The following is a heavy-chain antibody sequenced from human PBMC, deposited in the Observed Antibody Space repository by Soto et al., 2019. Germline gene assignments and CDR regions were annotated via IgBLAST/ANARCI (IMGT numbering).Heavy chain of an antibody. D-gene: IGHD2-8*01. CDR3: AREQNPQSCTNGVCYSFGSSPYNWFDP. J-gene: IGHJ5*02. Sequence: QVQLVESGGGVVQPGRSLRLSCAASGFTFSSYGMHWVRQAPGKGLEWVAVIWYDGSNKYYADSVKGRFTISRDNSKNTLYLQMNSLRAEDTAVYYCAREQNPQSCTNGVCYSFGSSPYNWFDPWGHGTLVTVSS. CDR2: IWYDGSNK. CDR1: GFTFSSYG. V-gene: IGHV3-33*01.